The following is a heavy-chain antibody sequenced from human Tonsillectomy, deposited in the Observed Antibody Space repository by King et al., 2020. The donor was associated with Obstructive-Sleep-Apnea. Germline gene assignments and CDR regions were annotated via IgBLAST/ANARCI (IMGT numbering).Heavy chain of an antibody. J-gene: IGHJ6*02. D-gene: IGHD2-21*01. CDR3: AKAIFRCGDRCPQYDHTMDV. Sequence: VQLVESGGGVVQPGRSLRLSCAASGFTFSLYGMHWVRQARGKGLEWVAFIRYDGTETYFGDSVKGRSTISRDNSKNTVELQMNRLRVEATAVYFCAKAIFRCGDRCPQYDHTMDVWGQGTPVIVSS. V-gene: IGHV3-30*02. CDR2: IRYDGTET. CDR1: GFTFSLYG.